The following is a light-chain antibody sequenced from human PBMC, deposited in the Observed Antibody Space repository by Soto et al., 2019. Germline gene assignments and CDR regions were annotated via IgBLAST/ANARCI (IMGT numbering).Light chain of an antibody. Sequence: EIVMTQSPATLSVSPGERATLSCRASQNVSTNLAWYQQKPGQAPRLLIYDASTRATGIPARFSGSGSGTEFTLTISRLESEDFAVYYCQQYNNSGTFGQGTKVDIK. CDR3: QQYNNSGT. J-gene: IGKJ1*01. V-gene: IGKV3-15*01. CDR1: QNVSTN. CDR2: DAS.